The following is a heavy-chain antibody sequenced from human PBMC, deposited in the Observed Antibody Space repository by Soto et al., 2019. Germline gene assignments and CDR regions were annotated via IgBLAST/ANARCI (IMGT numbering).Heavy chain of an antibody. CDR3: ARDWSDGNSVLPY. Sequence: ASVKVSCKASGYTFTSYAMHWVRQAPGQRLEWMGWINAGNGNTKYPQKFQGRVTITRDTSASTAYMELSSLRSEDTAVYYCARDWSDGNSVLPYWGQGTRVTVSS. V-gene: IGHV1-3*01. CDR2: INAGNGNT. CDR1: GYTFTSYA. D-gene: IGHD4-17*01. J-gene: IGHJ6*01.